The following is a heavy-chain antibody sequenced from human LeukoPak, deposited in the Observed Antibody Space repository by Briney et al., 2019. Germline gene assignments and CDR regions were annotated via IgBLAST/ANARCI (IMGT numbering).Heavy chain of an antibody. CDR2: ISSSGSTI. CDR3: ARDGVAARPVGFDY. J-gene: IGHJ4*02. D-gene: IGHD6-6*01. CDR1: GFTFSSYE. V-gene: IGHV3-48*03. Sequence: GGSLRLSCAASGFTFSSYEMNWVRQAPGKGLEWVSYISSSGSTIYYADSVKGRFTISRDTAKNSLYLQMNSLRAEDTAVYYCARDGVAARPVGFDYWGQGTLVTVSS.